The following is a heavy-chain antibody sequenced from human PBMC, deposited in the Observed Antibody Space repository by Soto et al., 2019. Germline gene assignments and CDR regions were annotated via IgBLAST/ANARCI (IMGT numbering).Heavy chain of an antibody. CDR1: GGSISDNW. Sequence: QVQLQESGPGLVKPSGTLFLTCAVSGGSISDNWWSWVRQPPGKGLEWIGEIYHSGTTSYTPSLRSRGEILEDRSGSQISLTLRSVTAAETAVYDCAKHVAEPSTRGFDYSGPGTLVAVSS. V-gene: IGHV4-4*02. D-gene: IGHD2-2*01. CDR2: IYHSGTT. J-gene: IGHJ4*02. CDR3: AKHVAEPSTRGFDY.